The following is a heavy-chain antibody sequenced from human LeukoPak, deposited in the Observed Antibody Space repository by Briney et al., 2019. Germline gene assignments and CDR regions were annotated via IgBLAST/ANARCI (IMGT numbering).Heavy chain of an antibody. Sequence: ASVKVSCTASGYTFTGYYMHWVRQAPGQGLEWMGWINPNSGGTNYAQKFQGWVTMTRDTSISTAYMELSRLRSDDTAVYYCARGKYSSGWYGDYWGQGILVTVSS. D-gene: IGHD6-19*01. CDR3: ARGKYSSGWYGDY. V-gene: IGHV1-2*04. CDR2: INPNSGGT. J-gene: IGHJ4*02. CDR1: GYTFTGYY.